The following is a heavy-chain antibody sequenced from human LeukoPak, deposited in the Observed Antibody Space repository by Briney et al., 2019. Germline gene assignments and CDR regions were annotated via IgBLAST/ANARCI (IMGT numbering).Heavy chain of an antibody. CDR3: ARDSSPSALPYMDV. D-gene: IGHD2-2*01. CDR1: GGSMKNSY. Sequence: PSETLSLTCFVSGGSMKNSYWTWIRQAPGKGLEWIGNIYDSGNTNYSPSLKSRVTISLDTSKNRFSLRVTSVTAADTALFFCARDSSPSALPYMDVWGKGTTVTVSS. V-gene: IGHV4-59*01. CDR2: IYDSGNT. J-gene: IGHJ6*03.